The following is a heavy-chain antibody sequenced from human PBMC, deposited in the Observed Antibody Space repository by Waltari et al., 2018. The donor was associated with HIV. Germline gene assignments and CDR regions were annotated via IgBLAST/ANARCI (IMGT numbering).Heavy chain of an antibody. D-gene: IGHD2-15*01. CDR2: ISSTSNTI. CDR1: GFTFSSYS. Sequence: EVQLVESGGGLVQRGGSLRLSCAASGFTFSSYSMHWVRQAPGKGLEWVSYISSTSNTIYYADSVKGRFTVSRDNAKNSLSLQMNSLRAEDTAVYFCAKEVVALPHYYYYGLDVWGQGTTVTVSS. J-gene: IGHJ6*02. V-gene: IGHV3-48*04. CDR3: AKEVVALPHYYYYGLDV.